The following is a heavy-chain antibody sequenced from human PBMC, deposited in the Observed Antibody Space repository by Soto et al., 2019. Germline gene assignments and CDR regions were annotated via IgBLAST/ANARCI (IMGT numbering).Heavy chain of an antibody. J-gene: IGHJ3*02. CDR1: GFTFSSYG. D-gene: IGHD3-9*01. CDR3: ARDIGLRRYFDWSADAFDI. Sequence: PGGSLRLSCAASGFTFSSYGMHWVRQAPGKGLEWVAVIWYDGSNKYYADSVKGRFTISRDNSKNTLYLQMNSLRAEDTAVYYCARDIGLRRYFDWSADAFDIWGQGTMVTVSS. V-gene: IGHV3-33*01. CDR2: IWYDGSNK.